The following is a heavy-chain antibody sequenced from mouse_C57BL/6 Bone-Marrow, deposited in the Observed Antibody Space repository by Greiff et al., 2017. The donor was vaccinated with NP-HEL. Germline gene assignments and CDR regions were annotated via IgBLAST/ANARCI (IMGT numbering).Heavy chain of an antibody. Sequence: EVKLQESGPGLVKPSQSLSLTCSVTGYSITSGYYWNWIRQFPGNKLEWMGYISYDGSNNYNPSLKNRISITRDTSKNQFFLKLNSVTTEDTATYYCAIGDSWFAYWGQGTLVTVSA. V-gene: IGHV3-6*01. CDR2: ISYDGSN. J-gene: IGHJ3*01. CDR1: GYSITSGYY. CDR3: AIGDSWFAY.